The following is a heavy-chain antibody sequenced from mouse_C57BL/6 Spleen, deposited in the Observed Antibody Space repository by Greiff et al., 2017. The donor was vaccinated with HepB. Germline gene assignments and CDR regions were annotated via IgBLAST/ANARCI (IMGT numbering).Heavy chain of an antibody. CDR2: IDPSDSYT. J-gene: IGHJ1*03. D-gene: IGHD2-1*01. V-gene: IGHV1-69*01. Sequence: VKLQQPGAELVMPGASVKLSCKASGYTFTSYWMHWVKQRPGQGLEWIGEIDPSDSYTNYNQKFKGKSTLTVDKSSSTAYMQLSSLTSEDSAVYYCARYYGKDWYFDVWGTGTTVTVSS. CDR1: GYTFTSYW. CDR3: ARYYGKDWYFDV.